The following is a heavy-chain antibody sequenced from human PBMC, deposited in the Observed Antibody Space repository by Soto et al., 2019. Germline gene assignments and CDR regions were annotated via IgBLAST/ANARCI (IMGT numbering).Heavy chain of an antibody. CDR1: GFTFSSYA. CDR3: ARAPTTVTTAYYFDY. CDR2: ISYDGNNK. Sequence: QVQLVESGGGVVQPGRSLRLSCAASGFTFSSYAMHWVRQAPGKGLEWVAVISYDGNNKYYADSVKGRFTISRDNSKNTLYLQMNSLRADDTAVYYCARAPTTVTTAYYFDYWGQGILVTVSS. J-gene: IGHJ4*02. V-gene: IGHV3-30-3*01. D-gene: IGHD4-17*01.